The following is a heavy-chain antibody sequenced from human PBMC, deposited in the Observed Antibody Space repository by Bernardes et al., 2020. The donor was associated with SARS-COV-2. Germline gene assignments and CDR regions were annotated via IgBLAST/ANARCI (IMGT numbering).Heavy chain of an antibody. CDR2: IYRGGST. V-gene: IGHV3-53*01. J-gene: IGHJ4*02. CDR3: AGGPSGQDDFWRGPFDY. D-gene: IGHD3-3*01. Sequence: GGSLRLSCAASGFTVSTNYMSWVRQAPGKGLEWVSFIYRGGSTQYADSVKGRFTISRDNSRNTLYLQMNSLRAEDTAVYYCAGGPSGQDDFWRGPFDYWGQGTLVTVSS. CDR1: GFTVSTNY.